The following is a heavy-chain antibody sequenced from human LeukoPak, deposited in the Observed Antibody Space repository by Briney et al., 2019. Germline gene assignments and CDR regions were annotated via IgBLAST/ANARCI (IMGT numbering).Heavy chain of an antibody. CDR2: ISGSGGST. V-gene: IGHV3-23*01. D-gene: IGHD2-15*01. J-gene: IGHJ4*02. Sequence: GGSLRLSCAASEFTSGFTFSSYAMSWVRQAPGKGLEWVSAISGSGGSTYYADSVKGRFTISRDNSKNTLYLQMNSLRAEDTAVYYCAKGRVVVAAPSDYFDYWGQGTLVTVSS. CDR3: AKGRVVVAAPSDYFDY. CDR1: GFTFSSYA.